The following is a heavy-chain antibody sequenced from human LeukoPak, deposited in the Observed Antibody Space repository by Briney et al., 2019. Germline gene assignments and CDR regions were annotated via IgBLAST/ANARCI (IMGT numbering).Heavy chain of an antibody. J-gene: IGHJ4*02. Sequence: NSSETLSLTCTVSGGSISSYYWSWIRQPPGKGLEWIGYIYYSGYTNYNPSLKSRVTISVDTSNNHFSLKLSSVTAADTAVYYCARILLWFGELTHFDSWGQGTLVTVSS. CDR3: ARILLWFGELTHFDS. CDR2: IYYSGYT. D-gene: IGHD3-10*01. CDR1: GGSISSYY. V-gene: IGHV4-59*12.